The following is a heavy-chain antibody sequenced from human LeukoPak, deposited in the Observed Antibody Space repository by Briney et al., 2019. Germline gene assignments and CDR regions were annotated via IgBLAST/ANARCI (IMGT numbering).Heavy chain of an antibody. CDR1: GGSISSYY. CDR2: IYYSGST. V-gene: IGHV4-59*01. CDR3: ARVIAVAGAFNAFDI. J-gene: IGHJ3*02. Sequence: PSETLSLTCTVSGGSISSYYWSWIRQPPGKGLEWIGCIYYSGSTKYNPSLKSRVTISVDTSKNQFSLKLSSVTAADTAVYYCARVIAVAGAFNAFDIWGQGTMVTVSS. D-gene: IGHD6-19*01.